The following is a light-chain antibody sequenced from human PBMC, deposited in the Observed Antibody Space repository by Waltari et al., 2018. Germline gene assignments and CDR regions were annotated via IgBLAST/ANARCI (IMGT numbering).Light chain of an antibody. CDR1: TLRNFY. V-gene: IGLV3-19*01. CDR2: GKN. CDR3: NGRDSSGNNVL. J-gene: IGLJ3*02. Sequence: SSELAQDPAVSVALGQTVTITCRGYTLRNFYATWYQQKPGKAPQLVIYGKNNRPSGIPDRFSGSNAGTTESLTIRGTRAGDEAGYYSNGRDSSGNNVLFGGGTKLTV.